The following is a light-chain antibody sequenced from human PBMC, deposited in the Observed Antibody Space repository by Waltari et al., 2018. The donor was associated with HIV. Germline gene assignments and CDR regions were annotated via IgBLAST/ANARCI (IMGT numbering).Light chain of an antibody. Sequence: QSVLTQPPSASGTPGQRVTISCSGSSSNIGSNTVSWYHQVPGTAPKVLIYSNDDRPSGVPDRFSGSKSGTSASLAISGLQSEDEADYYCATWDGSLNGWVFGGGTKVTVL. J-gene: IGLJ3*02. CDR2: SND. V-gene: IGLV1-44*01. CDR1: SSNIGSNT. CDR3: ATWDGSLNGWV.